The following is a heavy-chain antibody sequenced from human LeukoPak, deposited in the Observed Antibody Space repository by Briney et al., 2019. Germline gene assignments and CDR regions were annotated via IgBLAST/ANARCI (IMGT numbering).Heavy chain of an antibody. J-gene: IGHJ5*02. V-gene: IGHV3-7*01. CDR2: IKQDGSEK. Sequence: GGSLRLSCAASGFTFSSYWMSWVRQAPGKGLEWVANIKQDGSEKYYVDSVKGRFTISRDNDKNSLYLQMNSLRAEDTAVYYCARVRVFRWFDPWGQGTLVTVSS. CDR1: GFTFSSYW. CDR3: ARVRVFRWFDP.